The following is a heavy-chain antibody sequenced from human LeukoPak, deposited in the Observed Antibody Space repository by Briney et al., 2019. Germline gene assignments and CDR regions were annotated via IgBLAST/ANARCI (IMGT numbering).Heavy chain of an antibody. J-gene: IGHJ4*02. D-gene: IGHD6-13*01. CDR3: ARGGRIAAAGTKGYFDY. CDR2: INHSGST. V-gene: IGHV4-34*01. CDR1: GGSFSGYY. Sequence: SETLSLTCAVYGGSFSGYYWSWIRQPPGKGLEWIGEINHSGSTNYNPSLKSRVTISVDTSKNQFSLKLSSVTAADTAVYYCARGGRIAAAGTKGYFDYWGQGTLVTVSS.